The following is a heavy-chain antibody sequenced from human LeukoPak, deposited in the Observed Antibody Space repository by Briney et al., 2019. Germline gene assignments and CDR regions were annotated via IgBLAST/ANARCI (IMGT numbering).Heavy chain of an antibody. D-gene: IGHD1-20*01. J-gene: IGHJ4*02. CDR2: IWYGGSNK. CDR1: GFTFSRSG. Sequence: PGGSLRLSCAASGFTFSRSGMHWVRQAPGKGLEWVAVIWYGGSNKDYADSVKGRFTISRDNSKNTLYLQMNSLRAEDTAVCYCAKDQGITGTYTYFDYWGQGTLVTVSS. CDR3: AKDQGITGTYTYFDY. V-gene: IGHV3-30*02.